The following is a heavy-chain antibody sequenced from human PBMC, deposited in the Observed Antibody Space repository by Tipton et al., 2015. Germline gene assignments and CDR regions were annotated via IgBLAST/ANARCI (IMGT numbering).Heavy chain of an antibody. CDR1: GGSVISGNYY. V-gene: IGHV4-61*01. J-gene: IGHJ4*02. CDR2: IQYSGST. CDR3: ARARGRHGGLFDS. D-gene: IGHD4-23*01. Sequence: TLSLTCTVSGGSVISGNYYWSWIRQPPGKELEWIGYIQYSGSTNYNPSLKSRVTISVDTSKTQFSLKMRSVTATDTAVYYCARARGRHGGLFDSWGQGTLVTVSS.